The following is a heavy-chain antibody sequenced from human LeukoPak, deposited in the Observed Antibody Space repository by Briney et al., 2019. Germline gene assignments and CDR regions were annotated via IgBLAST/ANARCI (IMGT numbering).Heavy chain of an antibody. CDR3: ARQVPATIVDAFDI. D-gene: IGHD2-2*01. J-gene: IGHJ3*02. Sequence: SETLSLTCTVSGGSISSYYWSWIRQPPGKGLEWIGYIYYSGSTNYNPSLKSRVTISVDTSKNQFSLKLSSVTAADTAVYYCARQVPATIVDAFDIWGQGTMVAVSS. CDR2: IYYSGST. V-gene: IGHV4-59*13. CDR1: GGSISSYY.